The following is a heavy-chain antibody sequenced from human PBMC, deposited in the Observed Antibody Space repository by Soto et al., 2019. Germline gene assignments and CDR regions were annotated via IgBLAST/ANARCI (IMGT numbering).Heavy chain of an antibody. CDR3: AHRRSGYFDS. V-gene: IGHV2-5*02. J-gene: IGHJ4*02. CDR1: GFSLTETGMG. CDR2: IYWDDDK. Sequence: QITLKESGPTLVKPTQTLTLTCTFSGFSLTETGMGVGWIRQPPGKALEWLALIYWDDDKRYSPSLKRGLTISKDASKNQVVLTKTNVDAVDTATYYCAHRRSGYFDSSGQGTLVTVSS.